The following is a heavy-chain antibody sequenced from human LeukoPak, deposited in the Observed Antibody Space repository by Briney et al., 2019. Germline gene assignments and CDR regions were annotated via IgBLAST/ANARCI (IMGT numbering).Heavy chain of an antibody. CDR2: TNHSGST. V-gene: IGHV4-34*01. CDR3: ERSLRYADYDFWSGYSRFDY. J-gene: IGHJ4*02. Sequence: SETLSLTCAVYGGSFSGNYWSWIRPPPGKGREWIGETNHSGSTNYDPSLKSRVTISVDTSKKQIYLKLSSMTAADTAVYYCERSLRYADYDFWSGYSRFDYWGQGTLVTVSS. D-gene: IGHD3-3*01. CDR1: GGSFSGNY.